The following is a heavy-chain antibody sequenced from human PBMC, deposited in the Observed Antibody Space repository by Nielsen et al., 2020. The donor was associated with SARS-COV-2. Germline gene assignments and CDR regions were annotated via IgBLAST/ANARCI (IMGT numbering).Heavy chain of an antibody. D-gene: IGHD2-2*01. CDR3: ARGRYCSSTSCYDDYYYYGMDV. J-gene: IGHJ6*02. CDR1: GYTFNSYD. Sequence: ASVKVSCKASGYTFNSYDINWVRQAPGQGLEWMGWINTNTGNPTYAQGFTGRFVFSLDTSVSTAYLQISSLKAEDTAVYYCARGRYCSSTSCYDDYYYYGMDVWGQGTTVTVSS. V-gene: IGHV7-4-1*02. CDR2: INTNTGNP.